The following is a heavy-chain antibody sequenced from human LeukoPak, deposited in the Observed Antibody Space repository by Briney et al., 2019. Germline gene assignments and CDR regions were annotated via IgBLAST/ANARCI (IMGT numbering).Heavy chain of an antibody. CDR1: GFTFSSYS. CDR3: AREGASSNWGYYYMDV. D-gene: IGHD7-27*01. Sequence: PGGSLRLSCAASGFTFSSYSMNWVRQAPGKGLEWVSSISSSSSSYIYYADSVKGRFTISRDNAKNSLYLQMNSLRAEDTAVYYCAREGASSNWGYYYMDVWGKGTTVTVSS. CDR2: ISSSSSSYI. V-gene: IGHV3-21*01. J-gene: IGHJ6*03.